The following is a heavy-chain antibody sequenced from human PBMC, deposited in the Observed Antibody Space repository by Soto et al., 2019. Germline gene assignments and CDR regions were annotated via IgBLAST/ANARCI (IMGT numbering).Heavy chain of an antibody. J-gene: IGHJ6*02. CDR2: IYPGDSDT. CDR3: ARLSGCSSTSCYTHMDV. V-gene: IGHV5-51*01. D-gene: IGHD2-2*02. Sequence: PVESLNISWKGSGYSFTSYWIGWVRQMPEKRLGWRGIIYPGDSDTRYSPSFQGQVTISADKSISTAYLQWSSLKASDTAMYYCARLSGCSSTSCYTHMDVWGQGTTVTVSS. CDR1: GYSFTSYW.